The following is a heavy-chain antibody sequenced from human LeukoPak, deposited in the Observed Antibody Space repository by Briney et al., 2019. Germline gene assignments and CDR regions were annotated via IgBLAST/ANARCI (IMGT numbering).Heavy chain of an antibody. Sequence: PSETLSLTCSVSDDSITIYYWTCIRQPPGKGLEWIGSIYHSGSTYYNPSLKSRVTISVDTSKNQFSLKLSSVTAADTAVYYCARVGDSSGYYGDFDYWGQGTLVTVSS. CDR3: ARVGDSSGYYGDFDY. CDR1: DDSITIYY. D-gene: IGHD3-22*01. CDR2: IYHSGST. J-gene: IGHJ4*02. V-gene: IGHV4-38-2*02.